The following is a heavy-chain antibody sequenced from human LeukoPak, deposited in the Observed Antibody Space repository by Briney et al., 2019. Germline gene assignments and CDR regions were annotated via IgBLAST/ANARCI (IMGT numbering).Heavy chain of an antibody. Sequence: ASVKVSCKASGFTFTSDGFTWVRQAPGQGLEWMGWISAYNGNTNYAQNFQGRVTMTTDTSTTTVYMELRSLRSDDTAVYYCARGGRDGMDVWGQGTTVTVSS. CDR2: ISAYNGNT. CDR1: GFTFTSDG. CDR3: ARGGRDGMDV. V-gene: IGHV1-18*01. D-gene: IGHD3-16*01. J-gene: IGHJ6*02.